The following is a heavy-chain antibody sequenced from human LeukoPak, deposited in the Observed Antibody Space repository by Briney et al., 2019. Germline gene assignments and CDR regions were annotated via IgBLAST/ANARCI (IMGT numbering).Heavy chain of an antibody. CDR1: GYTFTSYD. D-gene: IGHD6-13*01. J-gene: IGHJ4*02. Sequence: GASVKVSCKASGYTFTSYDINWVRQATGQGLEWMGWMNPNSGNTGYAQKFQGRVTMTRNTSISTAYMELSSLRSEVTAVYYCARRIAAAGTPLGFWGQGTLVTVSS. CDR2: MNPNSGNT. CDR3: ARRIAAAGTPLGF. V-gene: IGHV1-8*01.